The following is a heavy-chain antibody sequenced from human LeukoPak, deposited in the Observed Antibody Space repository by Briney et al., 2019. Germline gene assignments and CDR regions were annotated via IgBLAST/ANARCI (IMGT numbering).Heavy chain of an antibody. Sequence: GESLKISCKGSGYSFTSYWIGWVRQMPGKGLVWMGIIYPGDSDTRYSPSFQGQVTISADKSISTAYLQWSSLKASDTAMYYCARRSNSAYYYYGMDVWGQGTTVTVSS. V-gene: IGHV5-51*01. D-gene: IGHD4-23*01. CDR1: GYSFTSYW. CDR3: ARRSNSAYYYYGMDV. CDR2: IYPGDSDT. J-gene: IGHJ6*02.